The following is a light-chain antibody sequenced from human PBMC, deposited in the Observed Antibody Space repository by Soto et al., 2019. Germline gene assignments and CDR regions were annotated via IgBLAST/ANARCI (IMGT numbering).Light chain of an antibody. CDR1: QSVSSNY. Sequence: EIVLTQSPGTLALSPGERSTLSCRASQSVSSNYLTWYQQKRGQAPRLLIHGASSRATGIPDRFSGSGSGTAFTLTISILEPEDFAVYYCQEYGSSPLTFGPGTKVGMK. V-gene: IGKV3-20*01. CDR2: GAS. CDR3: QEYGSSPLT. J-gene: IGKJ3*01.